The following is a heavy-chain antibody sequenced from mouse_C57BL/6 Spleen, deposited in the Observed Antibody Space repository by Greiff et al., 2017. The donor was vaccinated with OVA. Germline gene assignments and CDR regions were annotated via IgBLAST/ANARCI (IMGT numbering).Heavy chain of an antibody. V-gene: IGHV5-6*01. CDR3: ARRTVVATPYWYFDV. J-gene: IGHJ1*03. CDR1: GFTFSSYG. Sequence: EVQRVESGGDLVKPGGSLKLSCAASGFTFSSYGMSWVRQTPDKRLEWVATISSGGSYTYYPDSVQGRFNISSDNAKNTLYLQISSLKSEDTAMYYGARRTVVATPYWYFDVWGTGTTVTVSS. CDR2: ISSGGSYT. D-gene: IGHD1-1*01.